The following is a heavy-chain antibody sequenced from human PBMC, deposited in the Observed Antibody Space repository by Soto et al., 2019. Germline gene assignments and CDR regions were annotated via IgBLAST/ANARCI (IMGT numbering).Heavy chain of an antibody. Sequence: VQLVQSGAEVKKPGSSVKVSCKASGGTFSSYTISWVRQAPGQGLEWMGRIIPILGIANYAQKFQGRVTITADKSTSTAYMELSSLRSEDTAVYYCVGYSYGYGVSAGDNLFDPWGQGTLVTVSS. CDR1: GGTFSSYT. J-gene: IGHJ5*02. D-gene: IGHD5-18*01. CDR3: VGYSYGYGVSAGDNLFDP. V-gene: IGHV1-69*02. CDR2: IIPILGIA.